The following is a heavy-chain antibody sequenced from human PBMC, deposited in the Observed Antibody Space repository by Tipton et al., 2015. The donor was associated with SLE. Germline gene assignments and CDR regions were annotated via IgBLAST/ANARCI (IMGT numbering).Heavy chain of an antibody. V-gene: IGHV1-46*01. J-gene: IGHJ5*02. CDR1: GYTFTRYY. Sequence: QSGAEVKKPGASVKVSCKASGYTFTRYYMHWVRQAPGQGLEWMGIINPSGGSTSYAQKFQGRVTMTRDTSTSTVYMELSSLRSEDTAVYYCARVEGSPGRFDPWGQGTLVTVSS. D-gene: IGHD6-13*01. CDR3: ARVEGSPGRFDP. CDR2: INPSGGST.